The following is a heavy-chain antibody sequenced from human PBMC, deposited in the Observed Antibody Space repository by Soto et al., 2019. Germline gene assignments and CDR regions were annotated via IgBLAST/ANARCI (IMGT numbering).Heavy chain of an antibody. Sequence: EVQLLESGGGLVQPGGSLRLSCAASGFTFSSYAMSWVRQAPGKGLEWVSAISGSGGSTYYADSVKGRFTISRDNSKNRLYLQMNSLRAEDTAVYYCAKERGSRRTQRGLYYYYGMDVWGQGTTVTVSS. CDR2: ISGSGGST. V-gene: IGHV3-23*01. D-gene: IGHD6-25*01. CDR1: GFTFSSYA. J-gene: IGHJ6*02. CDR3: AKERGSRRTQRGLYYYYGMDV.